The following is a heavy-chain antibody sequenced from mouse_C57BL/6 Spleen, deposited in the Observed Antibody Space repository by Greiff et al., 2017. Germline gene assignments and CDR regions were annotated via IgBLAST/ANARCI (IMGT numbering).Heavy chain of an antibody. Sequence: EVKLVESGGGLVKPGGSLKLSCAASGFTFSDYGMHWVRQAPEKGLEWVAYISSGSSTIYYADTVKGRFTISRDNAKNTLFLQMTSLRSEDTAMYYCARDGGTSPYAMDYWGQGTSVTVSS. V-gene: IGHV5-17*01. CDR1: GFTFSDYG. J-gene: IGHJ4*01. D-gene: IGHD2-3*01. CDR3: ARDGGTSPYAMDY. CDR2: ISSGSSTI.